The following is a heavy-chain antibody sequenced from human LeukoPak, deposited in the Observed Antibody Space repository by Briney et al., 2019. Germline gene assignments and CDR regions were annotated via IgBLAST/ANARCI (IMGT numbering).Heavy chain of an antibody. V-gene: IGHV3-23*01. CDR2: ISGSGRNT. CDR1: GFTFSSYS. J-gene: IGHJ6*02. Sequence: GGSLRLSCAASGFTFSSYSMSWVRQAPGKGLECVSAISGSGRNTYYADSVKGRFTISRDNSKNTLYLQMNSLRAEDTAVYYCARVSGTIQIWPQPFGDGMDVWGQGTTVTVSS. CDR3: ARVSGTIQIWPQPFGDGMDV. D-gene: IGHD5-18*01.